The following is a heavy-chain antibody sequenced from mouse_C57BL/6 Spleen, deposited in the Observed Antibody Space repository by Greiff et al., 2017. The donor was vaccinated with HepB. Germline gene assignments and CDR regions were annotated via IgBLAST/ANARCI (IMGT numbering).Heavy chain of an antibody. CDR1: GYTFTSYW. CDR2: IDPSDSYT. J-gene: IGHJ3*01. D-gene: IGHD3-2*02. CDR3: ARHSSGYGFAY. Sequence: VQLQQPGAELVKPGASVKLSCKASGYTFTSYWMQWVKQRPGPGLEWIGEIDPSDSYTNYNQKFKGKATLTVDTSSSTAYMQLSSLTSEDSAVYYCARHSSGYGFAYWGQGTLVTVSA. V-gene: IGHV1-50*01.